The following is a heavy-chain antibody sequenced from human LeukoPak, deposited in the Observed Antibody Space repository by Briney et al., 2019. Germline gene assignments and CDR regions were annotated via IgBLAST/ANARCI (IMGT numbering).Heavy chain of an antibody. CDR1: GGTFSGYA. CDR3: AREARIAVAGPKNYYYYMDV. D-gene: IGHD6-19*01. CDR2: IIPIFGTA. Sequence: GASVKVSCKASGGTFSGYAISWVRQAPGQGLEWMGGIIPIFGTANYAQKFQGRVTITTDESTSTAYMELSSLRSEDTAVYYCAREARIAVAGPKNYYYYMDVWGKGTTVTVSS. J-gene: IGHJ6*03. V-gene: IGHV1-69*05.